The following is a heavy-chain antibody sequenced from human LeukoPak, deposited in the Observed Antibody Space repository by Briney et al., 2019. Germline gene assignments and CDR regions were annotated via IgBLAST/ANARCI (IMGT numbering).Heavy chain of an antibody. Sequence: PGGSLRLSCAASGFTFSSYAMHWVRQAPGKGLEWVVVISYDGSNKYYADSVKGRFTISRDNSKNTLYLQMNSLRAEDTAVYYCARAPASLGELSLYNWFDPWGQGTLVTVSS. J-gene: IGHJ5*02. CDR1: GFTFSSYA. D-gene: IGHD3-16*02. CDR3: ARAPASLGELSLYNWFDP. V-gene: IGHV3-30-3*01. CDR2: ISYDGSNK.